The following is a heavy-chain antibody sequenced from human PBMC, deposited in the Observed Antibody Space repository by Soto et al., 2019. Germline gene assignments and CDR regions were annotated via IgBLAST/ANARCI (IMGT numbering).Heavy chain of an antibody. CDR2: IYYSGST. D-gene: IGHD3-22*01. V-gene: IGHV4-30-4*01. Sequence: SETLSLTCTVSGGSMSSGDYYWSWIRQTPGKGLEWIGNIYYSGSTNYNPSLRSRVTISVDTSKNQFSLKVNSVTAADTAVYYCATDPRYYDSSDLYWGQGTTVTVSS. CDR3: ATDPRYYDSSDLY. J-gene: IGHJ6*02. CDR1: GGSMSSGDYY.